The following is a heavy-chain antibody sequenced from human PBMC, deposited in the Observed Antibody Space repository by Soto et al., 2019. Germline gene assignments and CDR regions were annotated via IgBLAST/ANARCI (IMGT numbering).Heavy chain of an antibody. D-gene: IGHD2-15*01. CDR3: ARTLSWRRGPFDS. J-gene: IGHJ4*02. CDR2: ISGSSQTI. V-gene: IGHV3-48*02. CDR1: GFIFNTYS. Sequence: GGSLRLSCAASGFIFNTYSMNWVRQAPGKGLEWVSYISGSSQTIFYADSVRGRFTISRDNANNSTYLQMVSLRDEDTAVYYCARTLSWRRGPFDSWGQETLVTVSS.